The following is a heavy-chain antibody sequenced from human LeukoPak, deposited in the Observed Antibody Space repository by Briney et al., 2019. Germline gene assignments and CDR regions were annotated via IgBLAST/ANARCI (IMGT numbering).Heavy chain of an antibody. V-gene: IGHV3-21*01. CDR1: GFTFSTYA. Sequence: GGSLRLSCAASGFTFSTYAMSWVRQAPGKGLEWVSSISSSSSYIYYADSVKGRFTISRDKAKNSLYLQMNSLRAEDTAIYYCAREGMVATFDYRGQGTLVTVSS. CDR2: ISSSSSYI. CDR3: AREGMVATFDY. J-gene: IGHJ4*02. D-gene: IGHD5-12*01.